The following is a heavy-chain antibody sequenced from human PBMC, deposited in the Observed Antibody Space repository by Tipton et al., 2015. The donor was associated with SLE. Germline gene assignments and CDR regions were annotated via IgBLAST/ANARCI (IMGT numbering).Heavy chain of an antibody. J-gene: IGHJ4*02. Sequence: SLRLSCAASGFTITDYAMHWVRQAPGKGLEWAAVIWYDGITKYYVDSVKCRFTISRDKSKNTLYLEMNSLRDEDTAVYICAKGRVGTPTDWGQGTLVTVSS. CDR1: GFTITDYA. CDR3: AKGRVGTPTD. CDR2: IWYDGITK. V-gene: IGHV3-33*03.